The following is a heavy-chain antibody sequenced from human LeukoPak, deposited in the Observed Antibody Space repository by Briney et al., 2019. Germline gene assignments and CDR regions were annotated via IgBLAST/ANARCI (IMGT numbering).Heavy chain of an antibody. J-gene: IGHJ4*02. D-gene: IGHD3-22*01. V-gene: IGHV3-74*01. CDR1: GFTFSSYW. CDR3: ASAGYYDSSGNLDY. Sequence: GGSLRLSCAASGFTFSSYWMHWVRQAPGKGLVWVSRINSDGSSTSYADSVKGRFTISRDNAKNTLYLQMNSLRAEDTAVYYCASAGYYDSSGNLDYWGQGTLVTVSS. CDR2: INSDGSST.